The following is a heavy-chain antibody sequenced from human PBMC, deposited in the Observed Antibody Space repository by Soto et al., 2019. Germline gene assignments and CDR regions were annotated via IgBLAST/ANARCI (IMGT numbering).Heavy chain of an antibody. J-gene: IGHJ6*03. CDR2: INPNSGGT. Sequence: ASVKVSCKASGYTFTGYYMHWVRQAPGQGLEWMGWINPNSGGTNYAQKFQGWVTMTRDTSISTAYMELSRLRSDDTAVYYCARDRGYCSGGSCYSNYHYYYYMDVWGKGTTVTVSS. V-gene: IGHV1-2*04. CDR3: ARDRGYCSGGSCYSNYHYYYYMDV. CDR1: GYTFTGYY. D-gene: IGHD2-15*01.